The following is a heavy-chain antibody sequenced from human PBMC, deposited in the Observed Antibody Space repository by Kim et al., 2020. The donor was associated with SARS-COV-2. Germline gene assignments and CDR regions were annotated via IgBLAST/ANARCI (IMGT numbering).Heavy chain of an antibody. V-gene: IGHV1-69*13. J-gene: IGHJ4*02. D-gene: IGHD3-10*01. CDR1: GGTFSSYA. Sequence: SVKVSCKASGGTFSSYAISWVRQAPGQGLEWMGGIIPIFGTANYAQKFQGRVTITADESTSTAYMELSSLRSEDTAVYYCASSKHLDYYGSGSYPPPFDYWGQGTLVTVSS. CDR3: ASSKHLDYYGSGSYPPPFDY. CDR2: IIPIFGTA.